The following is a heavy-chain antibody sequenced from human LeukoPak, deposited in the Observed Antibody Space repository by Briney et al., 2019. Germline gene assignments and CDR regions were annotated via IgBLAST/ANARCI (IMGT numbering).Heavy chain of an antibody. CDR1: GYTFTGYY. CDR3: ARRGRFVAVAGTNYYYYMDV. D-gene: IGHD6-19*01. V-gene: IGHV1-2*02. J-gene: IGHJ6*03. Sequence: ASVKVSCKASGYTFTGYYMHWVRQAPGQGLEWMGWINPNSGGTNYAQKFQGRVTMTWDTSISTAYMELSSLRSDDTAVYYCARRGRFVAVAGTNYYYYMDVWGKGTTVTVSS. CDR2: INPNSGGT.